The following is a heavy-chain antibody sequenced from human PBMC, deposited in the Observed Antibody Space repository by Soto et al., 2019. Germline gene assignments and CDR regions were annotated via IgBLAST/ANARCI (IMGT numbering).Heavy chain of an antibody. D-gene: IGHD3-9*01. Sequence: PSETLSLTCTVSGGSLRGYSWSWIRQPPGKGLEWIGYVYSGGGTNYSPSFMGRVTISVDTTDNQFSLKLNSVTAADTAVYYCAREKTPMSPHYFYYGMDVWGQGTTVTVSS. CDR1: GGSLRGYS. V-gene: IGHV4-59*01. J-gene: IGHJ6*02. CDR2: VYSGGGT. CDR3: AREKTPMSPHYFYYGMDV.